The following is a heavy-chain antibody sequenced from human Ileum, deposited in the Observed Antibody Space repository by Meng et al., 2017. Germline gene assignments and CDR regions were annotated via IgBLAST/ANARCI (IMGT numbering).Heavy chain of an antibody. D-gene: IGHD1-26*01. V-gene: IGHV4-4*02. CDR1: GDSISSSGW. CDR2: IYQSGST. CDR3: ARHIVGPTPGMEY. Sequence: QVHLQESGPGLVKPSGTLSLTCAGSGDSISSSGWWSWVRQPPGKVLEWIGQIYQSGSTNYNPSLKSRVTISIDRSENQLSLKLSSVTAADTAVYYCARHIVGPTPGMEYWGQGTLVTVSS. J-gene: IGHJ4*02.